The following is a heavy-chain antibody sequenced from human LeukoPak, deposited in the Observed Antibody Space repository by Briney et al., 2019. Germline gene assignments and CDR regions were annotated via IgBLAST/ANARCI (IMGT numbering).Heavy chain of an antibody. CDR2: ISGSGGST. V-gene: IGHV3-23*01. J-gene: IGHJ4*02. Sequence: GGSLRLSCAASGFTFSSYVMSWVRQAPGKGLEWVSAISGSGGSTYYADSVKGRFTISRDNSKNTLYLHMNSLRAEDTAVYYCAKKSVPNTPPTFDYWGQGTLVTVSS. CDR1: GFTFSSYV. CDR3: AKKSVPNTPPTFDY. D-gene: IGHD2-2*02.